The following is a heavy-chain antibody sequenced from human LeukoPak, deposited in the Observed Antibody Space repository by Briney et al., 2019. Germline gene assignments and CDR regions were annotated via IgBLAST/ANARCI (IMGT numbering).Heavy chain of an antibody. V-gene: IGHV3-48*03. Sequence: GGSLRLSCAASGFTFSSYEMNWVRQAPGKGLEWVSYIDSSGSTIHYADSVKGRFTISRDNAKNSLYLQMNSLRAEDTAVYYCARTKEVATISYFDSWGQGTLVTVSS. J-gene: IGHJ4*02. CDR3: ARTKEVATISYFDS. CDR1: GFTFSSYE. D-gene: IGHD5-24*01. CDR2: IDSSGSTI.